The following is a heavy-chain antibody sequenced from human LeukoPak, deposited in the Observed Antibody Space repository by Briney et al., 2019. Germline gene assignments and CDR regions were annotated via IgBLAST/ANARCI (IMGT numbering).Heavy chain of an antibody. D-gene: IGHD3-10*02. J-gene: IGHJ6*04. CDR3: AELGITMIGGV. Sequence: PGGSLRLSCTASGFTFSSSWMSWLRQAPGKGLEWVADIKDDGSAKYYVDSVKGRFSISRDNANNSLYLQMNSLRVEDTAVYYCAELGITMIGGVWGKGTTVTISS. CDR2: IKDDGSAK. CDR1: GFTFSSSW. V-gene: IGHV3-7*01.